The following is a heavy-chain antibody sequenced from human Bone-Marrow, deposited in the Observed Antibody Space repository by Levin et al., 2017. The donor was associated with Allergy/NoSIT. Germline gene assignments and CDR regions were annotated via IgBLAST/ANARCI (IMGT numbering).Heavy chain of an antibody. CDR3: TRDDSPGYF. Sequence: PGGSLRLSCTTAGFTFGDFSMSWVRQAPGKGLDWVGFIRSNTYGATTEYAPSVRGRFTISRDDSKSIAYLQMNSLKTEDTAVYYCTRDDSPGYFWGQGALVTVSS. V-gene: IGHV3-49*04. CDR1: GFTFGDFS. D-gene: IGHD2-15*01. CDR2: IRSNTYGATT. J-gene: IGHJ4*02.